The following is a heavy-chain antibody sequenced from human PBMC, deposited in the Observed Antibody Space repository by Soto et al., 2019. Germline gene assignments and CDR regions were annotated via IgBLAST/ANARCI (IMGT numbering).Heavy chain of an antibody. V-gene: IGHV3-11*01. Sequence: PGGSLRLSCAASGFTFSDSYMSWIRQAPGKGPEWVSFISGSGSIIYYADSVKGRFTISRDSAKNSLYLQMNSLRAEDTAVYYCARDLRQYDSDGYFDYWGQGTLVTVSS. CDR3: ARDLRQYDSDGYFDY. CDR1: GFTFSDSY. J-gene: IGHJ4*02. D-gene: IGHD3-22*01. CDR2: ISGSGSII.